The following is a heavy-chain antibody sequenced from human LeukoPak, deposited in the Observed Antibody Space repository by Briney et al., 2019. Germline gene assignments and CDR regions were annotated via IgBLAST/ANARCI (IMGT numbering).Heavy chain of an antibody. Sequence: QSGGSLRLSCAASGFTFNNFAMSWVRQAPGKGLEWVSAISGSGGSTYYADSVKGRFTISRDNSKNSLYLQMNSLRAEDTAVYYCARDPYYYDSSGPKRGYFDYWGQGTLVTVSS. CDR1: GFTFNNFA. D-gene: IGHD3-22*01. V-gene: IGHV3-23*01. CDR3: ARDPYYYDSSGPKRGYFDY. CDR2: ISGSGGST. J-gene: IGHJ4*02.